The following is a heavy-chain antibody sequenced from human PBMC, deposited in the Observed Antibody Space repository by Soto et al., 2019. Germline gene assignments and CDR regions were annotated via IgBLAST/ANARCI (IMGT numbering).Heavy chain of an antibody. J-gene: IGHJ6*02. Sequence: PXGTLSLTCTVSGGCISSSSYYWGWIRQPPGKGLEWIGSIYYSGSTYYNPSLKSRVTISVDTSKNQFSLKLSSVTAADTAVYYCARLGYYDFWSNYYYYGMDVWGQGTTVTVSS. CDR3: ARLGYYDFWSNYYYYGMDV. CDR1: GGCISSSSYY. V-gene: IGHV4-39*01. D-gene: IGHD3-3*01. CDR2: IYYSGST.